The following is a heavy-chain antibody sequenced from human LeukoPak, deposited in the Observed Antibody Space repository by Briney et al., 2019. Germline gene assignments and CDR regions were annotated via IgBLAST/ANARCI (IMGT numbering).Heavy chain of an antibody. J-gene: IGHJ4*02. V-gene: IGHV1-69*04. Sequence: GASVKVSCKASGGTFSSYAISWVRQAPGQGLEWMGRIIPILGIANYAQKFQGRVTITADKSTSTAYMELSSLRSEDTAVYYCAREEFRDYYGSGSYYRSFDYWGQGTLVTVSS. CDR2: IIPILGIA. CDR3: AREEFRDYYGSGSYYRSFDY. CDR1: GGTFSSYA. D-gene: IGHD3-10*01.